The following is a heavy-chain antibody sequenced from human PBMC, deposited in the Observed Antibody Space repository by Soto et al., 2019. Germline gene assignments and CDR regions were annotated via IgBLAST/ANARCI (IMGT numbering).Heavy chain of an antibody. CDR3: ARGGRATKQLVLRLLGNACDI. Sequence: SVKVSCKASGGTFSSYAISWVRQAPGQGLEWMGGIIPIFGTANYAQKFQGRVTITADKSTSTAYMELSSLRSEDTAVYYCARGGRATKQLVLRLLGNACDICREVTTVT. CDR1: GGTFSSYA. D-gene: IGHD6-6*01. J-gene: IGHJ6*02. V-gene: IGHV1-69*06. CDR2: IIPIFGTA.